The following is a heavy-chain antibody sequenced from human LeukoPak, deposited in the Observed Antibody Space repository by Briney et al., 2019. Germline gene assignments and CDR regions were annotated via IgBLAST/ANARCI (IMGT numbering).Heavy chain of an antibody. CDR3: VKGYCSSTSCYVGHFDY. D-gene: IGHD2-2*01. V-gene: IGHV3-64D*06. CDR2: ISSNGGGT. J-gene: IGHJ4*02. Sequence: GGSLRLSCSASGFTFSSYAMHWVRQAPGKGLEYVSAISSNGGGTYYADSVKGRFTISRDNSKNTLYLQMSSLRAEDTAVYYCVKGYCSSTSCYVGHFDYWGQGTLVTVSS. CDR1: GFTFSSYA.